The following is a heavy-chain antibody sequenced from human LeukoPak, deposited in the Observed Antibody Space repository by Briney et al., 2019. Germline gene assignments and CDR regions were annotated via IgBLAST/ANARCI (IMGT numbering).Heavy chain of an antibody. J-gene: IGHJ4*02. Sequence: GGSLRLSCAASGFTFSSYEMNWVRQAPGKGLEWVSYISSSGTTIYYADSVKGRFTIYRDNAKNSLYLQMNSLRAEDTAVYYCARAAGSGSYYNKDTRGYFDYWGQGTLVTVSS. CDR2: ISSSGTTI. D-gene: IGHD3-10*01. CDR3: ARAAGSGSYYNKDTRGYFDY. V-gene: IGHV3-48*03. CDR1: GFTFSSYE.